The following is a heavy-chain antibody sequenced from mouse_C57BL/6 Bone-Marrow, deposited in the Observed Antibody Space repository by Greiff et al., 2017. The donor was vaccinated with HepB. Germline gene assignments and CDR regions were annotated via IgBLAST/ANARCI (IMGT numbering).Heavy chain of an antibody. V-gene: IGHV1-72*01. D-gene: IGHD2-2*01. CDR2: IDPNSGGT. Sequence: VKQRPGRGLEWIGRIDPNSGGTKYNEKFKSKATLTVDKPSSTAYMQLSSLTSEDSAVYYCARGGYDVETWFAYWGQGTLVTVSA. CDR3: ARGGYDVETWFAY. J-gene: IGHJ3*01.